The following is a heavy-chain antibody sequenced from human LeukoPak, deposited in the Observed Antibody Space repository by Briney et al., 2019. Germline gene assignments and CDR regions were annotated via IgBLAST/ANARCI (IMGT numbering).Heavy chain of an antibody. CDR1: GFTFSSYS. CDR2: ISSSSSYI. V-gene: IGHV3-21*01. J-gene: IGHJ5*02. D-gene: IGHD6-13*01. Sequence: GGSLRLSCAASGFTFSSYSMNWVRQAPGKGLEWVSSISSSSSYIYYADSVKGRFTISRDNAKNSPYLQMNSLGAEDTAVYYCARDRDSSSSGWFDPWGQGTLVTVSS. CDR3: ARDRDSSSSGWFDP.